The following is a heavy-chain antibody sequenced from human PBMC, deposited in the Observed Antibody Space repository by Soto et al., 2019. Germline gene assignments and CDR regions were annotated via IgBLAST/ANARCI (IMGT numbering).Heavy chain of an antibody. CDR3: ARGRMAVAGTIYFDY. Sequence: QVQLQQWGAGLLKPSETLSLTCAVYGGSFSGYYWSWIRQPPGKGLEWIGEINHSGSTNYNPSLKSRVTISVDTSKNQFSLKLSSVTAADTAVYYCARGRMAVAGTIYFDYWGQGTLVTVSS. D-gene: IGHD6-19*01. V-gene: IGHV4-34*01. CDR1: GGSFSGYY. CDR2: INHSGST. J-gene: IGHJ4*02.